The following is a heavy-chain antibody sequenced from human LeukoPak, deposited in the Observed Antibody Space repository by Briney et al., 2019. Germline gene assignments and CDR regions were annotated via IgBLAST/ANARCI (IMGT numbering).Heavy chain of an antibody. CDR3: TRMGSSWDYYGMDV. D-gene: IGHD6-13*01. V-gene: IGHV1-69*01. J-gene: IGHJ6*02. CDR2: IIPIFGTA. CDR1: GGTFSSYA. Sequence: SVNVSCKASGGTFSSYAISWVRQAPGQGLEWMGGIIPIFGTANYAQKFQGRVTITADESTSTAYMELSSLRSEDTAVYYCTRMGSSWDYYGMDVWGQGTTVTVSS.